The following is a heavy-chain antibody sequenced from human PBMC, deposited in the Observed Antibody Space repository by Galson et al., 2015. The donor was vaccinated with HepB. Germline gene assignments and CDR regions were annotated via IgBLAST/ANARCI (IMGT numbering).Heavy chain of an antibody. CDR2: ITYDGTNK. Sequence: SLRLSCAASGFTFNSYAMHWVRQAPGKGLQWAAVITYDGTNKFYARSVKGRFTISRDNSGNTLFLHMNSLRPEDTALYYCVKGGGYSAIRGRGGFDSWGQGALVTVSS. V-gene: IGHV3-30*04. CDR3: VKGGGYSAIRGRGGFDS. J-gene: IGHJ4*02. CDR1: GFTFNSYA. D-gene: IGHD5-12*01.